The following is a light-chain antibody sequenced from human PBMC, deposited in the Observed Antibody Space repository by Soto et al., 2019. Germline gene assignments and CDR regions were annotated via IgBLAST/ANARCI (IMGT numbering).Light chain of an antibody. CDR3: QQSANIPIT. J-gene: IGKJ5*01. CDR2: DAS. V-gene: IGKV1-33*01. Sequence: LQMTQSPSSLSASVGDRVTITCQASQDIRNHLNWFQQKPGKAPNLLIYDASALETGVPSRFSGSGSGTDFTFTISSLQPEDIATYYCQQSANIPITFGQGTRLEIK. CDR1: QDIRNH.